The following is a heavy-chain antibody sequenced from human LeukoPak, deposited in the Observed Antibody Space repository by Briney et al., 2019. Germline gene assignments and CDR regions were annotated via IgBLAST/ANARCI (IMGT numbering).Heavy chain of an antibody. CDR1: GFTFSSYS. V-gene: IGHV3-21*01. J-gene: IGHJ1*01. Sequence: PGGSLRLSCAASGFTFSSYSMNWVRQAPGKGLEWVSSISSSSSYIYYADSVKGRFTISRDNAKNSLYLQMSSLRAEDTAVYYCARVDNFDYYDSSGSRAPWGQGTLVTVSS. CDR3: ARVDNFDYYDSSGSRAP. CDR2: ISSSSSYI. D-gene: IGHD3-22*01.